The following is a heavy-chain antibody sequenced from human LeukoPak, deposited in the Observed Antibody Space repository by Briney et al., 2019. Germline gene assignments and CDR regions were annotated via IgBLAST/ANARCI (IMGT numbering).Heavy chain of an antibody. CDR3: ARGFGYDNIVTY. J-gene: IGHJ4*02. Sequence: SWGALRLSCAASGFSFSSYWMHWVRQAPGKGLVWVSRINSDGSSTSYADSVKGRFTISRDNAKNTLYLQMNSLRAEDTAVYYCARGFGYDNIVTYWGQGTLVTVSS. D-gene: IGHD5-12*01. CDR1: GFSFSSYW. V-gene: IGHV3-74*01. CDR2: INSDGSST.